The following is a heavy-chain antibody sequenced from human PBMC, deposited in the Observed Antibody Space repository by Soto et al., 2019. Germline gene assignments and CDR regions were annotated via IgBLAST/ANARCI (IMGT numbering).Heavy chain of an antibody. D-gene: IGHD4-17*01. J-gene: IGHJ4*02. CDR1: GFTVSSNY. V-gene: IGHV3-66*01. CDR3: ARCSDYSPYYFDY. Sequence: GGSLRLSCAASGFTVSSNYMSWVRQAPGKGLEWVSVIYSGGSTYYADSVKGRFTISRDNSKNTLYLQMNSLRAEDTAVYYCARCSDYSPYYFDYWGQGTLVTVSS. CDR2: IYSGGST.